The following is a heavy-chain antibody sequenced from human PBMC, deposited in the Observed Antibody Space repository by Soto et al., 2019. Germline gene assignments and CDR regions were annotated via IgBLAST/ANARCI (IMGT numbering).Heavy chain of an antibody. CDR1: GYTFTSYD. D-gene: IGHD2-15*01. V-gene: IGHV1-8*01. CDR2: MNPNSGNT. Sequence: QVQLVQSGAEVKKPGASVKVSCKASGYTFTSYDINWVRQATGQGLEWMGWMNPNSGNTGYAQKFQGRVTKTRNTSISTAYMELSSLRSEDTAVYYWARGYIVVVVAATGDAFDIWGQGTMVTVSS. J-gene: IGHJ3*02. CDR3: ARGYIVVVVAATGDAFDI.